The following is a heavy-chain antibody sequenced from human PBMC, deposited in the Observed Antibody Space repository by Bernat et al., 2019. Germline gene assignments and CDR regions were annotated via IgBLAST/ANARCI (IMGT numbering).Heavy chain of an antibody. D-gene: IGHD3-16*02. V-gene: IGHV3-15*07. CDR3: TTALDPMITFGRVISKDY. J-gene: IGHJ4*02. CDR2: IKSKTDGGTT. CDR1: GFTFSNAW. Sequence: EVQLVESGGGLVKPGGSLRLSCAASGFTFSNAWMNWVRQAPGKGLEWVGRIKSKTDGGTTDYAAPVKGRFTISRDDSKNTLYLQMNSLKTEDTAVYYCTTALDPMITFGRVISKDYWGQGTLVTVSS.